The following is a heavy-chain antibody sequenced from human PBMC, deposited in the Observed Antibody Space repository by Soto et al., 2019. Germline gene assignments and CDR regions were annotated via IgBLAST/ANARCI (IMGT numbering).Heavy chain of an antibody. J-gene: IGHJ6*02. D-gene: IGHD4-17*01. V-gene: IGHV1-69*06. CDR2: IIPIFGTA. Sequence: AASVKVSCKASGGTFSSYAISWVRQAPGQGLEWMGGIIPIFGTANYAQKFQGRVTITADKSTSTAYMELSSLRSEDTAVYYCARQGDYPAYYYGMDVWGQGTTVTVSS. CDR1: GGTFSSYA. CDR3: ARQGDYPAYYYGMDV.